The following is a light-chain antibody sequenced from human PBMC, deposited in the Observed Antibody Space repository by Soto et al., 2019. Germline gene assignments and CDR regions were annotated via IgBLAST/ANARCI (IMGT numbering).Light chain of an antibody. CDR3: QQSYSTPWT. CDR1: QSISSY. Sequence: DIQMTQSPSSLSASVGDRVTITCRASQSISSYLNWYQQKPGKAPKLLIYAASSLQSGVPSRFSGSGSGTDLTLTISSLQPEDFATYYGQQSYSTPWTFGQGTKVEIK. V-gene: IGKV1-39*01. CDR2: AAS. J-gene: IGKJ1*01.